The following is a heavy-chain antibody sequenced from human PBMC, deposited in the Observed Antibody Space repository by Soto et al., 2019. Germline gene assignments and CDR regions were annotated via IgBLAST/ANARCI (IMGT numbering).Heavy chain of an antibody. Sequence: SETLSLTCTVSGGSISGGGYYWSWIRQHPGKGLEWIGYIYYSGSTYYNPSLKSRVTTSVDTSKNQFSLKLSSVTAADTAVYYCARVCDSFWSGYKSFDYWGQGTLVTVSS. CDR1: GGSISGGGYY. J-gene: IGHJ4*02. V-gene: IGHV4-31*03. CDR2: IYYSGST. D-gene: IGHD3-3*01. CDR3: ARVCDSFWSGYKSFDY.